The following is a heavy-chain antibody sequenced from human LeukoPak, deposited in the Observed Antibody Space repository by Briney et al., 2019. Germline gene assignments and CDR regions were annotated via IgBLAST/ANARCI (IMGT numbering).Heavy chain of an antibody. J-gene: IGHJ4*02. V-gene: IGHV4-59*01. CDR2: IYYSGGT. CDR1: GDSISFYY. D-gene: IGHD3-10*01. CDR3: ARGQGYGLLNALDD. Sequence: KPSETLSLTCTVSGDSISFYYWSWIRQPPGKGLEWIGYIYYSGGTNSKSSLKSRVTISVDTSKNQFSLKLSSVTTADTAVYYCARGQGYGLLNALDDWGQGTLVTVSS.